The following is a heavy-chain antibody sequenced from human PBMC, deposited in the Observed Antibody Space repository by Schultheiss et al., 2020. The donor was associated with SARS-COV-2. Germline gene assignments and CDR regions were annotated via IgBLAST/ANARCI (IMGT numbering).Heavy chain of an antibody. Sequence: SETLSLTCTVSGGSISSYYWSWIRQPAGKGLEWIGRIYTSGSTNYNPSLKSRVTISVDTSKNQFSLKLSSVTAADTAVYYCAREGAVTAFTRTTDAFDIWGQGTMVTVSS. J-gene: IGHJ3*02. CDR2: IYTSGST. CDR1: GGSISSYY. V-gene: IGHV4-4*07. D-gene: IGHD2-21*02. CDR3: AREGAVTAFTRTTDAFDI.